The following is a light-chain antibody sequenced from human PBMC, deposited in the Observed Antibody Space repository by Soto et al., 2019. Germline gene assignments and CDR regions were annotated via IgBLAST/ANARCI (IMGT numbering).Light chain of an antibody. Sequence: QSALTQPASVSGSPGQWITISCTGTSCDVGGYNYVSWYQQHPGKAPKLMIYDVSNRPSGVSNRFSGSKSGNTASLTISGLQAEDEADYYCSSYTSSSPSFGTGTKVTVL. CDR3: SSYTSSSPS. CDR2: DVS. CDR1: SCDVGGYNY. V-gene: IGLV2-14*01. J-gene: IGLJ1*01.